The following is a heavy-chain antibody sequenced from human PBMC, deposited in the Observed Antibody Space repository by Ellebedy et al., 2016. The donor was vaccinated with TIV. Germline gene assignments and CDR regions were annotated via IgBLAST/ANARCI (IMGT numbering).Heavy chain of an antibody. V-gene: IGHV1-3*01. D-gene: IGHD3-10*01. CDR3: ARDLEGGVVRGSNYYYGMDV. J-gene: IGHJ6*02. CDR2: INAGNGNT. CDR1: GYTFTSYA. Sequence: ASVKVSCXASGYTFTSYAMHWVRQAPGQRLEWMGWINAGNGNTKYSQKFQGRVTITRDTSASTAYMELSSLRSEDTAVYYCARDLEGGVVRGSNYYYGMDVWGQGTTVTVSS.